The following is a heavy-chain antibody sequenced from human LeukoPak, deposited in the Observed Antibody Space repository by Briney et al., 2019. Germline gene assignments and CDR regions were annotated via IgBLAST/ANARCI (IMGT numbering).Heavy chain of an antibody. CDR3: ARDAGYYDSSEGAFDI. Sequence: GGSLRLSCAASGFTFTNFAMHWVRQAPGKGLEWVAVISYDGSNKYYADSVKGRFTISRDNSKNTLYLQMNSLRAEDTAVYYCARDAGYYDSSEGAFDIWGQGTMVTVSS. CDR2: ISYDGSNK. J-gene: IGHJ3*02. D-gene: IGHD3-22*01. V-gene: IGHV3-30-3*01. CDR1: GFTFTNFA.